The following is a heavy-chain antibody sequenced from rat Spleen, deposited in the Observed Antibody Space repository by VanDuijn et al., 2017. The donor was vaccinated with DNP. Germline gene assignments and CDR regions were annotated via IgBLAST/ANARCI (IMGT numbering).Heavy chain of an antibody. V-gene: IGHV5S14*01. D-gene: IGHD1-10*01. J-gene: IGHJ1*01. CDR1: GFTFSNYG. CDR3: ARGENNYIYWYFDF. Sequence: EVQLVESGGGLVQPGRSLKLSCAASGFTFSNYGLAWGRQTPTKGLGWVASIRTGGGNTYYRDSVKGRFTISRDNAKNTQYLQMDSLRSEDTATYYCARGENNYIYWYFDFWGPGTMVTVSS. CDR2: IRTGGGNT.